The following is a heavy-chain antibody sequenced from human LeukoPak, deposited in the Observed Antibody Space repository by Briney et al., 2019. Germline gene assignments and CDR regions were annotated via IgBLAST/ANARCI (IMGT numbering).Heavy chain of an antibody. D-gene: IGHD3-10*01. CDR3: AREKPWGYGSGSDGMDV. V-gene: IGHV1-18*04. CDR1: GYTFTNYG. Sequence: ASVKVSCKASGYTFTNYGITWVRQAPGQGLEWMGWISAYNGNTNYAQKFQGRVTMTTDTSTSTAYMELRSLGPDDTAVYYCAREKPWGYGSGSDGMDVWGKGTTVTVSS. CDR2: ISAYNGNT. J-gene: IGHJ6*04.